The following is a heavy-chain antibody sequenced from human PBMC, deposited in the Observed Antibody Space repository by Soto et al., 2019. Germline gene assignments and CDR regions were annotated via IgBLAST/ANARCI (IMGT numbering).Heavy chain of an antibody. CDR3: ASGSEVGYSSSTSCPSEDY. V-gene: IGHV3-33*01. J-gene: IGHJ4*02. CDR1: GFTFSSYG. Sequence: QVQLVESGGGVVQPGRSLRLSCAASGFTFSSYGMHWVRQAPGKGLEWVAVIWYDGSNKYYADSVKGRFTISRDNSKNTLYLQMNSLRAEDTDVYYCASGSEVGYSSSTSCPSEDYWGQGTLVTVSS. CDR2: IWYDGSNK. D-gene: IGHD2-2*01.